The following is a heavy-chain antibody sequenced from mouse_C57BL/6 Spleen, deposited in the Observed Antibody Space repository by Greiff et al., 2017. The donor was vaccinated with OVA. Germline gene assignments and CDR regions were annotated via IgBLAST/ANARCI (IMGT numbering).Heavy chain of an antibody. CDR3: ARYDGYYVGY. D-gene: IGHD2-3*01. CDR2: INPNNGGT. V-gene: IGHV1-26*01. Sequence: EVQLQQSGPELVKPGASVMISCKASGYTFTDYYMNWVKQSHGKSLEWIGDINPNNGGTSYNQKFKGKATLTVDKSSSTAYMELRSLTSEDSAVYYCARYDGYYVGYWGQGTTLTVSS. J-gene: IGHJ2*01. CDR1: GYTFTDYY.